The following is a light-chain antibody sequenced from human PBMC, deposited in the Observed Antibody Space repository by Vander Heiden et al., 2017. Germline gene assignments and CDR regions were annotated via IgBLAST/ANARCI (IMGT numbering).Light chain of an antibody. CDR2: DAS. CDR1: QSVSNY. Sequence: EIVLTQSPATLSLSPGERATLSCRASQSVSNYLAWYQHNPGQAPRLLIYDASNRAAGVPARFSGSGSGTDFTPTISSLEPEDFAVYYCQQRSNWPPEVTFGGGTKVEIK. J-gene: IGKJ4*01. V-gene: IGKV3-11*01. CDR3: QQRSNWPPEVT.